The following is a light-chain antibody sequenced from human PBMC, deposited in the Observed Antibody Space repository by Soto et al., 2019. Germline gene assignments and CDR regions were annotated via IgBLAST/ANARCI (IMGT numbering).Light chain of an antibody. CDR3: MQGTHWPIT. Sequence: DIVMTQSPLSLPVTPGEPASISCRSSQSLLHSNGYNYLDWYLQKPGQSPQLLIYLGSNRSSGVPDRFSGSGSGTDLTLRISRVEAEDVGVYYCMQGTHWPITFGQRARVEIK. CDR1: QSLLHSNGYNY. J-gene: IGKJ5*01. CDR2: LGS. V-gene: IGKV2-28*01.